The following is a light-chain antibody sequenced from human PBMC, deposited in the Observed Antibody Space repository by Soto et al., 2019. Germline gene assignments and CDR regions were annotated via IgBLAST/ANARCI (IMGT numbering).Light chain of an antibody. CDR3: LLSYSGSRV. Sequence: QAVVTQEPSLTVSPGGTVTLTCGSSTGAVTSGHYAYWLQQKPGQAPRALIYDIDNKHSWTPARFSGSLLGGKAALTLSGAQPEDEADYYCLLSYSGSRVFGGGTKVTVL. CDR1: TGAVTSGHY. J-gene: IGLJ2*01. V-gene: IGLV7-46*01. CDR2: DID.